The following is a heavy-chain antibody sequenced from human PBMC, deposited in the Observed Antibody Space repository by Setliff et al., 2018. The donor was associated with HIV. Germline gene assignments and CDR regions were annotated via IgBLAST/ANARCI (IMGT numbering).Heavy chain of an antibody. D-gene: IGHD3-22*01. J-gene: IGHJ4*02. CDR3: ARSAYDSSGLPY. V-gene: IGHV4-38-2*02. CDR1: GYSISSGYY. CDR2: IFHSGST. Sequence: PSETLSLTCTVSGYSISSGYYWGFIRQPPGKGLEWIGSIFHSGSTYYNPSLKSRVTISVDTSKNQFSLNLSSVTAADTAVYYCARSAYDSSGLPYWGQGTLVTVSS.